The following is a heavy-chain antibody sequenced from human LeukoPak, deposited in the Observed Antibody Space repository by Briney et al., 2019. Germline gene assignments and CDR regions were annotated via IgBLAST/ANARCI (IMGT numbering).Heavy chain of an antibody. CDR1: GFTFGLYS. CDR3: ARGLGIAAADFDY. D-gene: IGHD6-13*01. J-gene: IGHJ4*02. V-gene: IGHV3-21*01. Sequence: GGSLRLSCAASGFTFGLYSMTWVRQAPGKGLEWVSLIDSNSNFMNYADSVKGRFTISRDNAKKSLYLQMNSLRAGDTAVYYCARGLGIAAADFDYWGQGTLVTVSS. CDR2: IDSNSNFM.